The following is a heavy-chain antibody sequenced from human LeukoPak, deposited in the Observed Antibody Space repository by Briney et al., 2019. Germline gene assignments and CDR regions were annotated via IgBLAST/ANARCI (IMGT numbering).Heavy chain of an antibody. V-gene: IGHV3-23*01. D-gene: IGHD3-3*01. CDR1: GFTFSSYA. CDR2: ISGSGGST. Sequence: GGSLRLSCAASGFTFSSYAMSWARQAPGKGLEWVSAISGSGGSTYYADSVKGRFTISRDNSKNTLYLQMNSLRAEDTAVYYCAKLFGVVIIPVWTPHYMDVWGKGTTVTVSS. CDR3: AKLFGVVIIPVWTPHYMDV. J-gene: IGHJ6*03.